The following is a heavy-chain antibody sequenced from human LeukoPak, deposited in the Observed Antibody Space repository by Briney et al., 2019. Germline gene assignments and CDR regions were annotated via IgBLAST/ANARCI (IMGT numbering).Heavy chain of an antibody. CDR3: ARDVEDVLRYFDWLMHSAFDI. CDR2: ISAYNGNT. CDR1: GYTFSTYG. J-gene: IGHJ3*02. V-gene: IGHV1-18*01. D-gene: IGHD3-9*01. Sequence: ASVMVSCKASGYTFSTYGISWVRQVPGQGLEWMGWISAYNGNTNYAQKLQGRVTMTTDTSTSTAYMELRSLRSDDTAVYYCARDVEDVLRYFDWLMHSAFDIWGQGTMVTVSS.